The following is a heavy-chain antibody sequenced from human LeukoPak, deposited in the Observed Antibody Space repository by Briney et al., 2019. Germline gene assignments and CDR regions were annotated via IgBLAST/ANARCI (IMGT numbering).Heavy chain of an antibody. Sequence: GGSLRLSCAASGFTFSGSAMHWVRQASGKGLEWVGRIRSKANSYATAYAASVKGRFTISRDDSKNTAYLQMNSLKTEDTAVYYCTSPAAQGQNDAFDIWGQGTMVTVSS. CDR3: TSPAAQGQNDAFDI. V-gene: IGHV3-73*01. CDR1: GFTFSGSA. D-gene: IGHD2-2*01. J-gene: IGHJ3*02. CDR2: IRSKANSYAT.